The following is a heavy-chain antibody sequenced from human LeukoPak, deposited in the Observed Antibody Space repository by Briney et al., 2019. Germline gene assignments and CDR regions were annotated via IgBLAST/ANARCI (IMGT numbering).Heavy chain of an antibody. D-gene: IGHD6-19*01. CDR3: ARQNIAVAGRGGFDP. J-gene: IGHJ5*02. V-gene: IGHV4-59*01. CDR1: GGSISSYY. CDR2: IYYSGST. Sequence: SETLSLTCTVSGGSISSYYWSWIRQPPGKGLEWIGYIYYSGSTNYNPSLKSRVTILLDTSKNQFSLKLSSVTTADTAVYYCARQNIAVAGRGGFDPWGQGTLVTVSS.